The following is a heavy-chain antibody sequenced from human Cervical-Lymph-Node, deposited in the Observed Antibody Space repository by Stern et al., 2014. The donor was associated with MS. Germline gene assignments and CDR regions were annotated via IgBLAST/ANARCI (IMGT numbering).Heavy chain of an antibody. CDR2: VDPEGGET. D-gene: IGHD3-10*01. V-gene: IGHV1-24*01. CDR3: ATLSYGSGS. J-gene: IGHJ4*02. Sequence: VQMMQSGPEVKKPGASVKVSCKVSGYTLTELSMHWVRQAPGKGLEWMGVVDPEGGETIYAQEFQGRVTMTEDTSTDTAYMELSSLRSEDTAVYYCATLSYGSGSWGQGTLVTVSS. CDR1: GYTLTELS.